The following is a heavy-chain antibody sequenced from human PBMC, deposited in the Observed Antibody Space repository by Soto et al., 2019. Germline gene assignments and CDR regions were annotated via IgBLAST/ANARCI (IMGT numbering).Heavy chain of an antibody. CDR1: AFTFSNYG. D-gene: IGHD5-12*01. CDR3: AKENSGYEK. J-gene: IGHJ4*02. Sequence: EVQLLESGGGLVQPGGSLRLSCAAAAFTFSNYGMSWVRQAPGKGLEWVSAISSGGSTFSAESVKGRFTIYRDNSKNTLYLQMNSLRAEDTAVYYCAKENSGYEKWGQGTLVTVSS. CDR2: ISSGGST. V-gene: IGHV3-23*01.